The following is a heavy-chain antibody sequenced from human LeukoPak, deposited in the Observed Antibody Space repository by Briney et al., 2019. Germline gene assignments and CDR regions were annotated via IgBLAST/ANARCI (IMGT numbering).Heavy chain of an antibody. V-gene: IGHV1-18*01. CDR2: ISAYNGNT. J-gene: IGHJ6*04. CDR1: GYTFTSYG. D-gene: IGHD5-12*01. CDR3: AREITWIWASRLDV. Sequence: ASVKFSCKASGYTFTSYGISWVRQATGQGLEWMGWISAYNGNTNYAQKLQGRVTMTTDTSTSTAYMELRSMRSDDTAVYYCAREITWIWASRLDVWGKGTTVTVSS.